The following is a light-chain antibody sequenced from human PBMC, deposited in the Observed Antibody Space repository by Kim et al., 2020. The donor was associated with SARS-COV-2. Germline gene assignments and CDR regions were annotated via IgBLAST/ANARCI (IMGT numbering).Light chain of an antibody. CDR3: QQYNNWPPSYT. V-gene: IGKV3D-15*01. Sequence: EIVMTQSPATLSVSPGERVTLSCRASQSVSSNLAWYQQKPGQAPRLLIYGASTRATGIPARFSGSGSGTEFTLTISSLQSEDFAVYSCQQYNNWPPSYTFGQGTKLEI. CDR2: GAS. CDR1: QSVSSN. J-gene: IGKJ2*01.